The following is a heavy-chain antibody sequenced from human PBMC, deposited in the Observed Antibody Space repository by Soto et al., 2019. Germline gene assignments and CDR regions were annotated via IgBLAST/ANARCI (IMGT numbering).Heavy chain of an antibody. J-gene: IGHJ2*01. CDR3: AKFARENGDYWYFDL. D-gene: IGHD4-17*01. CDR1: GFIFSTFG. CDR2: VSGSGGDT. Sequence: EVQLLESGGGLVQPGGSPRLSCAASGFIFSTFGMSWVRQAPGKGLEWVAAVSGSGGDTHYADSVKGRFTISRDNSKMTLYLQMNSLRAEDTAVYFCAKFARENGDYWYFDLWGRGTLGTVSS. V-gene: IGHV3-23*01.